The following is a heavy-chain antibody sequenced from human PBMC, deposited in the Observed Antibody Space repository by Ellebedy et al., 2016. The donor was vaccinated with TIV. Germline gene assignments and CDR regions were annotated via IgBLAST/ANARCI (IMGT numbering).Heavy chain of an antibody. Sequence: PGGSLRLSCAASGFTFSDYVMAWVRQVPGKGLEWVSAVSESDGRTFYADSVKGRFTISRDNSKNTLFLQMNSLTAGDTAVYYCTKRADNWGFVDYWGQGTLVTVSS. CDR2: VSESDGRT. D-gene: IGHD1-1*01. V-gene: IGHV3-23*01. CDR3: TKRADNWGFVDY. CDR1: GFTFSDYV. J-gene: IGHJ4*02.